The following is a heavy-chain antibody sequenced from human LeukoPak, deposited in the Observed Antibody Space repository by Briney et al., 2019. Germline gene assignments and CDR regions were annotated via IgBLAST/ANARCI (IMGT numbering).Heavy chain of an antibody. Sequence: GGSLRLSCAASGFTVRSNYMSCVRQAPGKGLEWVSVIYSGGNTYYADSVKGRFTISRDNSKNTLYLQMNSLRAEDTAVYYCAREEIIVAAIYFDYWGQGTLVTVSS. V-gene: IGHV3-53*01. D-gene: IGHD2-2*02. J-gene: IGHJ4*02. CDR2: IYSGGNT. CDR3: AREEIIVAAIYFDY. CDR1: GFTVRSNY.